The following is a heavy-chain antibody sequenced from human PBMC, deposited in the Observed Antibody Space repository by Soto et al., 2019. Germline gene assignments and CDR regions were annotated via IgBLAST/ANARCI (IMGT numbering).Heavy chain of an antibody. Sequence: GGSLILSCAASGFSFSSYSMNWVRQAPGKGLEWVSYISPSSDYIYYADSVKGRFTISRDNAKNSLFLHMNSLRDEDTAVYYCAREGYRDLDYWGQGTLVTVSS. CDR3: AREGYRDLDY. V-gene: IGHV3-48*02. J-gene: IGHJ4*02. CDR2: ISPSSDYI. D-gene: IGHD5-12*01. CDR1: GFSFSSYS.